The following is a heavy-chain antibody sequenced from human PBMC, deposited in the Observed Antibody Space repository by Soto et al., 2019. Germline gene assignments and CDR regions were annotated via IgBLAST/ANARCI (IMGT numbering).Heavy chain of an antibody. V-gene: IGHV3-30*04. CDR2: ISYDGTNK. D-gene: IGHD2-15*01. CDR3: AKDRGRYCSGGTCYLFDS. CDR1: GFIFITYA. Sequence: GGSLRLSCVPSGFIFITYAMHWVRQAPCKGLEWVAIISYDGTNKYYADSVKGRFTISRDNSKNTLYLQMNSLRVEDTALYYCAKDRGRYCSGGTCYLFDSSGQGSLVTVS. J-gene: IGHJ4*02.